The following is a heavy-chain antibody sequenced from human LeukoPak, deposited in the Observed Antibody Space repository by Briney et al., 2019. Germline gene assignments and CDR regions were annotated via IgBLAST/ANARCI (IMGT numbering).Heavy chain of an antibody. CDR3: EKGIVGFDY. J-gene: IGHJ4*02. CDR1: GFTFDDYA. D-gene: IGHD3-16*02. Sequence: GRSLRLSCAASGFTFDDYAMHWVRQAPGKGLEWVSGISWNSGSIGYADSVKGRFTISRDNAKNSLYLQMNSLRAEDTALYYCEKGIVGFDYWGQGTLVTVSS. CDR2: ISWNSGSI. V-gene: IGHV3-9*01.